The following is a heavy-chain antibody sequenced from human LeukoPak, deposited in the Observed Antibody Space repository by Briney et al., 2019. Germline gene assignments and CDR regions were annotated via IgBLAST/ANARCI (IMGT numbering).Heavy chain of an antibody. CDR3: ARETHDYRSSYIDYSDF. D-gene: IGHD6-6*01. CDR1: GASISSGYYY. V-gene: IGHV4-30-4*08. J-gene: IGHJ4*02. Sequence: SQTLSLTCTVSGASISSGYYYWSWIRQPPGKGLEWVGYIYYSGSTYYNPSLNSPVTISVDTSKNQFSLNLISVTAADTAVYYCARETHDYRSSYIDYSDFWGQGALVTVSS. CDR2: IYYSGST.